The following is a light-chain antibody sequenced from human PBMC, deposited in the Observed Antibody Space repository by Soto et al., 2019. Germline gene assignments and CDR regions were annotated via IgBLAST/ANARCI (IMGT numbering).Light chain of an antibody. CDR2: EVN. Sequence: QSALTQPASVSGSPGQSITTSCTGTSSDVGGYNYVSWYQQHPGKAPKLMIYEVNNRPSGVSNRFSGSKSGNTASLTISGLQGEDEADYYCSSYTSSTTLGVFGTGTKLTVL. J-gene: IGLJ1*01. CDR1: SSDVGGYNY. V-gene: IGLV2-14*01. CDR3: SSYTSSTTLGV.